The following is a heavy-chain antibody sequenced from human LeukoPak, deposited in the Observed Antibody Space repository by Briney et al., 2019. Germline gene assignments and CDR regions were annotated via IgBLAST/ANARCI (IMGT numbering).Heavy chain of an antibody. CDR3: AKQSGSYRYFDY. J-gene: IGHJ4*02. CDR2: ISGSLGST. CDR1: GFTFSSYA. V-gene: IGHV3-23*01. D-gene: IGHD3-16*02. Sequence: GGSLRLSCAASGFTFSSYAMSWVRQAPGKGLEWVSAISGSLGSTHYSDSVEGRFTISRDNSKNTLYLQMNSVRAEDTAVYYCAKQSGSYRYFDYWGQGTLVTVSS.